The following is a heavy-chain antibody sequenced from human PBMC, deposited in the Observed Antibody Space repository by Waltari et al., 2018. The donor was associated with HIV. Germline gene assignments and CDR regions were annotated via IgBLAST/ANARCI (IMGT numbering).Heavy chain of an antibody. CDR1: GLTVSSNY. Sequence: EVQLVESGGGLVQPGGSLRLSCAASGLTVSSNYMIWVRQAPGKGLEGVSVIYSGGSTYYADSVKGRFSISRDNSKNTLYLQMNSLRAEDTAVYYCAREATYSSSSFGYFYAMDVWGQGTTVTVSS. CDR2: IYSGGST. D-gene: IGHD6-6*01. CDR3: AREATYSSSSFGYFYAMDV. V-gene: IGHV3-66*01. J-gene: IGHJ6*02.